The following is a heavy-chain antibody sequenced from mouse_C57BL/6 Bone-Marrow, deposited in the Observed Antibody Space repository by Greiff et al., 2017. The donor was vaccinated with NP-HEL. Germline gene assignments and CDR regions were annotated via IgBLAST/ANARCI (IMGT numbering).Heavy chain of an antibody. V-gene: IGHV2-5*01. CDR3: AKGYYGSSAYWYFDV. CDR2: IWRGGST. CDR1: GFSLTSYG. D-gene: IGHD1-1*01. J-gene: IGHJ1*03. Sequence: QVQLKQSGPGLVQPSQSLSITCTVSGFSLTSYGVHWVRQSPGKGLEWLGVIWRGGSTDYNAAFMSRLSITKDNSKSQVFFKMNSLQADDTAIYYCAKGYYGSSAYWYFDVWGTGTTVTVSS.